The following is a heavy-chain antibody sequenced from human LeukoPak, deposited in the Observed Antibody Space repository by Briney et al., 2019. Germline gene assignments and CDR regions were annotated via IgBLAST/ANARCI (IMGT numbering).Heavy chain of an antibody. CDR2: INPNSGGT. D-gene: IGHD1-26*01. CDR3: ARDLYSGSYYGY. V-gene: IGHV1-2*02. CDR1: GYTFTGYY. J-gene: IGHJ4*02. Sequence: ASVKVSCKASGYTFTGYYMHWVRQAPGQGLEWMGWINPNSGGTNYAQKFQGRVTMTRDTSTSTVYMELSSLRSEDTAVYYCARDLYSGSYYGYWGQGTLVTVSS.